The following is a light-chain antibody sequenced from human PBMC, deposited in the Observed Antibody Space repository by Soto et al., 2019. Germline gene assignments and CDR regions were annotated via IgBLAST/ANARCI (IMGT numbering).Light chain of an antibody. J-gene: IGLJ3*02. CDR2: DVT. CDR3: CSYGGYFWV. Sequence: QSVLTQPRSVSGSLGQSVTISCTGTSSDVGGYDYVSWFQHHPGKVPKLMIYDVTKRPSGVPDRFSASKSGNTASLTISGLQAEDEADYYCCSYGGYFWVFGGGTKVTVL. V-gene: IGLV2-11*01. CDR1: SSDVGGYDY.